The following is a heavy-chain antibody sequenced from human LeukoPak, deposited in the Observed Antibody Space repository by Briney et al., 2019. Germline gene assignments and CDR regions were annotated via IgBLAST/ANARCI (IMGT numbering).Heavy chain of an antibody. CDR1: GYSFTNYW. V-gene: IGHV5-10-1*01. J-gene: IGHJ4*02. CDR3: ARHQYYYGSGTQYPDY. Sequence: GESLRISCQISGYSFTNYWINWVRQMPGKGLEWMGRIDPIDFHINYNPSFQGHVTISADKSISTAYLQWSSLKASDTAIYFCARHQYYYGSGTQYPDYWGQGTLVTVSS. CDR2: IDPIDFHI. D-gene: IGHD3-10*01.